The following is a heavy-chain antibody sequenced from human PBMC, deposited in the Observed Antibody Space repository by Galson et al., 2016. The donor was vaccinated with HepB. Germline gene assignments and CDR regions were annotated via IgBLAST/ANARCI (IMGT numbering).Heavy chain of an antibody. Sequence: SLRLSCAGSGFTFRNYGMHWVRQAPGKGLEWVAVISYDESSKYYADPGKGRFTISRDNSKNTLYLQMSSRRAEDTAVYYCATNGNGYNYFLYWGQGTLVTVSS. V-gene: IGHV3-30*03. D-gene: IGHD5-24*01. CDR3: ATNGNGYNYFLY. J-gene: IGHJ4*02. CDR1: GFTFRNYG. CDR2: ISYDESSK.